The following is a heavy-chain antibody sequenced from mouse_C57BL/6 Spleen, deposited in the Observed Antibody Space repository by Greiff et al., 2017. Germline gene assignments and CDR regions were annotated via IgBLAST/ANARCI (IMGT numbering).Heavy chain of an antibody. V-gene: IGHV2-9-1*01. CDR2: IWTGGGT. CDR1: GFSLTSYA. J-gene: IGHJ1*03. Sequence: VKLVESGPGLVAPSQSLSITCTVSGFSLTSYAISWVRQPPGKGLEWLGVIWTGGGTNYNSALKSRLSISKDNSKSQVFLKMNSLQTDDTARYYCARNNYYGSSYDWYFDVWGTGTTVTVSS. D-gene: IGHD1-1*01. CDR3: ARNNYYGSSYDWYFDV.